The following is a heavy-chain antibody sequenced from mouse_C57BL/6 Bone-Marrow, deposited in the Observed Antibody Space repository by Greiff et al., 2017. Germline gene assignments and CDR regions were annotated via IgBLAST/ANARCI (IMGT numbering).Heavy chain of an antibody. Sequence: QVQLQQPGAELVKPGASVKLSCKASGYTFTSYWMHWVKQRPGQGLEWIGMIHPNSGSTNYNEKFKSKATLTVDKSSSTAYMQLSSLTSEDSAVYYCARRATVVATRYFDVWGTGTTVTVSS. CDR2: IHPNSGST. CDR3: ARRATVVATRYFDV. V-gene: IGHV1-64*01. CDR1: GYTFTSYW. J-gene: IGHJ1*03. D-gene: IGHD1-1*01.